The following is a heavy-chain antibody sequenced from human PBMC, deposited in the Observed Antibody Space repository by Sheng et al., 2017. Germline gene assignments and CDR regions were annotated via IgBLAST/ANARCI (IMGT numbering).Heavy chain of an antibody. V-gene: IGHV1-2*02. J-gene: IGHJ4*02. CDR3: ARMGSSGLYGN. D-gene: IGHD6-19*01. CDR1: GYTFTGYY. CDR2: IDPNSGGT. Sequence: QEHLVQSGAEMKTPGASVKVSCKASGYTFTGYYIHWVRQAPGQGLEWMGWIDPNSGGTNYIQKFQGRVTMTSDTSISTAYMELGRLRFDDTAVYFCARMGSSGLYGNWGQGTLVTVSS.